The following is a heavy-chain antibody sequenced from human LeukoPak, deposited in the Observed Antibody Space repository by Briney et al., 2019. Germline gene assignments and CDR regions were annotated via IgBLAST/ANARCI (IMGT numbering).Heavy chain of an antibody. CDR3: ARGSTRPSFAARPHYYYYYMDV. CDR2: TYYRSKWYN. D-gene: IGHD6-6*01. Sequence: SQTLPLTCAISGDSVSSNSAAWNWIRQSPSRGLEWLGRTYYRSKWYNDYAVSVKSRITINPDTSKNQFSLQLNSVTPEDTAVYYCARGSTRPSFAARPHYYYYYMDVWGKGTTVTVSS. CDR1: GDSVSSNSAA. V-gene: IGHV6-1*01. J-gene: IGHJ6*03.